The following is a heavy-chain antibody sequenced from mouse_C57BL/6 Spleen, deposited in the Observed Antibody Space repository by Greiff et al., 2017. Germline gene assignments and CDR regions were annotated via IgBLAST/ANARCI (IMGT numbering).Heavy chain of an antibody. CDR1: GYTFTSYW. J-gene: IGHJ1*03. CDR2: INPSNGGT. V-gene: IGHV1-53*01. Sequence: VQLQQPGTELVKPGASVKLSCKASGYTFTSYWMHWVKQRPGQGLEWIGNINPSNGGTNYNEKFKSKATLTVDKSSSPAYMQLSSLTSEDSAVYYCARSYYGSSYWYFDVWGTGTTVTVSS. CDR3: ARSYYGSSYWYFDV. D-gene: IGHD1-1*01.